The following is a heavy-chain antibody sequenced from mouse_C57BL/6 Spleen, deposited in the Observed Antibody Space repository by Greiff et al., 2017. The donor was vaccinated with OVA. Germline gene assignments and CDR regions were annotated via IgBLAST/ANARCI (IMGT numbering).Heavy chain of an antibody. D-gene: IGHD1-1*01. J-gene: IGHJ4*01. CDR3: ARERTTVVAIPGYDY. Sequence: VMLMQSGAELVRPGASVKLSCKASGYTFTDYSINWVKQRPGQGLEWIARIYPGSGNTYYNEKFKGKATLTAEKSSSTAYMQVSSLTSEDSAVYFCARERTTVVAIPGYDYWGQGTSVTVSS. CDR1: GYTFTDYS. CDR2: IYPGSGNT. V-gene: IGHV1-76*01.